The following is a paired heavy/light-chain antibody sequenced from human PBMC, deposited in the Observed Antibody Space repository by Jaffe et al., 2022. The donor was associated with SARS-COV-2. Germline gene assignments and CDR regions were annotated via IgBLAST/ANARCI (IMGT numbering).Heavy chain of an antibody. CDR2: IYSGGST. CDR3: ARSDDILRGPHPVGGAFDI. Sequence: EVQLVETGGGLIQPGGSLRLSCAASGFTVSSNYMSWVRQAPGKGLEWVSVIYSGGSTYYADSVKGRFTISRDNSKNTLYLQMNSLRAEDTAVYYCARSDDILRGPHPVGGAFDIWGQGTMVTVSS. D-gene: IGHD3-9*01. J-gene: IGHJ3*02. CDR1: GFTVSSNY. V-gene: IGHV3-53*02.
Light chain of an antibody. CDR1: QSISSY. V-gene: IGKV1-39*01. Sequence: DIQMTQSPSSLSASVGDRVTITCRASQSISSYLNWYQQKPGKAPKLLIYAASSLQSGVPSRFSGSGSGTDFTLTISSLQPEDFATYYCQQSYSKVYTFGQGTKLEIK. CDR3: QQSYSKVYT. CDR2: AAS. J-gene: IGKJ2*01.